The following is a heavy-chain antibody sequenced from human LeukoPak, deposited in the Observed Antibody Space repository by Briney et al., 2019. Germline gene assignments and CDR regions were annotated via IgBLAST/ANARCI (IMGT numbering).Heavy chain of an antibody. V-gene: IGHV3-48*01. CDR2: ISSSSSTI. Sequence: PGGSLRLSCAASGFTFSSYSMNWVRQAPGKGLEWVSYISSSSSTICYADSVKGRFTISRDNAKNSLYLQMNSLRAEDTAVYYCARDGGVGATIEDYFDYWGQGTLVTVSS. D-gene: IGHD1-26*01. J-gene: IGHJ4*02. CDR3: ARDGGVGATIEDYFDY. CDR1: GFTFSSYS.